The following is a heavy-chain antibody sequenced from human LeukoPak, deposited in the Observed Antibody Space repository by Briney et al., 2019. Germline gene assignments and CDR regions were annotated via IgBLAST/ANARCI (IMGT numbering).Heavy chain of an antibody. CDR1: GGSIGTYY. CDR2: IYYSGST. J-gene: IGHJ6*03. CDR3: ARTTEGGYTYDYFYYYYMDV. V-gene: IGHV4-59*01. Sequence: SETLSLTCTVSGGSIGTYYWSWIRQPPGKGLEWIGYIYYSGSTNYNPSLKSRVTISVDSSKNQFSLKLSSVTAADTAVYYCARTTEGGYTYDYFYYYYMDVWGKGTTVTIS. D-gene: IGHD5-18*01.